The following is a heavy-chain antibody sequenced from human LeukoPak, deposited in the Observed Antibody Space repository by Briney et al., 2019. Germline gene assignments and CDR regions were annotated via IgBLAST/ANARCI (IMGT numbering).Heavy chain of an antibody. CDR3: ARGAHIVVVTASSDY. CDR1: GFTFSSYG. Sequence: GGSLRLSCAASGFTFSSYGMHWVRQAPGKGLEWVAVISYDGSNKYYADSVKGRFTISRGNSKNTLYLQMNSLRAEDTAVYYCARGAHIVVVTASSDYWGQGTLVTVSS. J-gene: IGHJ4*02. V-gene: IGHV3-30*03. D-gene: IGHD2-21*02. CDR2: ISYDGSNK.